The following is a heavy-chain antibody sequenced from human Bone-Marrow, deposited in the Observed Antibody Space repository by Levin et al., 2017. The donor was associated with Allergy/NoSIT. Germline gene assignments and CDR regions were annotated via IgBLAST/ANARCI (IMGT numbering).Heavy chain of an antibody. V-gene: IGHV3-74*01. CDR1: GFTFSSYW. CDR3: ARAGVSSGWSYHFDF. D-gene: IGHD6-19*01. Sequence: LSLTCAASGFTFSSYWMHWVRQAPGKGLVWVSRINYDGSTTTYVDSVKGRFSISRDNAKNTLYLQMNSLRAEDTAVYYCARAGVSSGWSYHFDFWGQGTLVTVSS. J-gene: IGHJ4*02. CDR2: INYDGSTT.